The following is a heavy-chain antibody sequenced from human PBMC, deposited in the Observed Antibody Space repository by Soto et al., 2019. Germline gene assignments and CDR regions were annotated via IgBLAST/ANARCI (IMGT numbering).Heavy chain of an antibody. D-gene: IGHD1-1*01. Sequence: ASVKVSCKASGYTFTSYAMHWVRQAPGQRLEWMGWINAGNGNTKYSQKFQGRVTITRDTSASTAYMELSSLRSEDTAVYYCARDHDDALEYNWFDPWGQGTLVTVSS. J-gene: IGHJ5*02. CDR3: ARDHDDALEYNWFDP. CDR2: INAGNGNT. V-gene: IGHV1-3*01. CDR1: GYTFTSYA.